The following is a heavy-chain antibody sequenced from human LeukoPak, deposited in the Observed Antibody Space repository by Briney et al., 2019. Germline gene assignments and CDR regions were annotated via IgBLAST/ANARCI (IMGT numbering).Heavy chain of an antibody. CDR1: GFSFSSYG. Sequence: GGSLRLSCAASGFSFSSYGMNWVRQAQGKGREWVSYISPSSTTIYYADSGKGRFTISRDNAKNSLYLQMNSLRAEDTAVYYCAREHTPFGSGCTAAYWGQGTLVTVSS. J-gene: IGHJ4*02. CDR2: ISPSSTTI. V-gene: IGHV3-48*01. CDR3: AREHTPFGSGCTAAY. D-gene: IGHD6-19*01.